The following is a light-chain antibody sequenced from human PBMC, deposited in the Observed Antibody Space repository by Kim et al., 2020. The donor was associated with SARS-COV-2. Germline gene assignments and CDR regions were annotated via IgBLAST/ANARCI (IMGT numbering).Light chain of an antibody. CDR3: CSYATSRSYV. CDR1: SSDLRASRY. Sequence: ITNSSTRTSSDLRASRYCTWYQLHPRKAPVLMIFAVSERHTGISNRFSGSKAGNTAPLTISGLQAKDAADYYCCSYATSRSYVFGTETTVPVL. CDR2: AVS. V-gene: IGLV2-14*03. J-gene: IGLJ1*01.